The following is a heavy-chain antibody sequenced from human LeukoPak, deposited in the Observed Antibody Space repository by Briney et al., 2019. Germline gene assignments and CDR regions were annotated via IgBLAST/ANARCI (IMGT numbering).Heavy chain of an antibody. J-gene: IGHJ4*02. CDR3: ARVTIHGGHVGY. D-gene: IGHD4-23*01. Sequence: SETLSLTCTVSGGSISSYYWSWIRQPPGKGLEWIGYIYYSGSTNYNPSLKSRVTISVDTSKNQFSLKLSSVTAADTAVYYCARVTIHGGHVGYWGQGTLVTVSS. CDR1: GGSISSYY. CDR2: IYYSGST. V-gene: IGHV4-59*01.